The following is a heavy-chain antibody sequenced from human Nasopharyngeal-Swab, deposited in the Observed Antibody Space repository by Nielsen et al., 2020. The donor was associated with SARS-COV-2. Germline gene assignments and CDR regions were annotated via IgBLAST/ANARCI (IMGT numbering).Heavy chain of an antibody. Sequence: GESLKISRAASGFTFSRFGMGWVRQAPGKGLEWVSAISASGVTTYYADSVKGRFTISRDNSKSTLYLQMNSLRAEDTAAYYCAKDLNSNFLNYMDVWGKGTTVSVSS. CDR2: ISASGVTT. CDR1: GFTFSRFG. CDR3: AKDLNSNFLNYMDV. D-gene: IGHD4-11*01. V-gene: IGHV3-23*01. J-gene: IGHJ6*03.